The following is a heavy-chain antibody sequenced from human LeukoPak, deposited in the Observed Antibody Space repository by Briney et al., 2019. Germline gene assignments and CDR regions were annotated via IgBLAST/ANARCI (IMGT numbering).Heavy chain of an antibody. J-gene: IGHJ4*02. D-gene: IGHD5-18*01. CDR1: GYTFTGYY. Sequence: ASVKVSCKASGYTFTGYYMHWVRQAHGQGLEWMGWINPNSGGTNYAQKFQGRVTMTRDTSISTAYMELSRLRSDDTAVYYCARDRSNTAMDYYFDYWGQGTLVTVSS. CDR3: ARDRSNTAMDYYFDY. CDR2: INPNSGGT. V-gene: IGHV1-2*02.